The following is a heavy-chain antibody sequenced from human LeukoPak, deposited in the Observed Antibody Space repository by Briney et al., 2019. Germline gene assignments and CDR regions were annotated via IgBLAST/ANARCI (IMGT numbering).Heavy chain of an antibody. CDR1: GYSFTSYW. Sequence: GESLKISCKGSGYSFTSYWIGWVRQMPGKGLEWMGIIYPGDSDTRYSPSFQGQVTISADKSISTAYLQWSSLKASDTAMYYCARHGSGYSYDYYYYYMDVWGKGTTVTVSS. CDR3: ARHGSGYSYDYYYYYMDV. V-gene: IGHV5-51*01. J-gene: IGHJ6*03. CDR2: IYPGDSDT. D-gene: IGHD5-18*01.